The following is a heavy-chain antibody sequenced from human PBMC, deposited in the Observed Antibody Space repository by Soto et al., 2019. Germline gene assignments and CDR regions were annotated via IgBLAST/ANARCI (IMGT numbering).Heavy chain of an antibody. CDR1: GGTFNTYA. CDR2: ISPMFGAA. J-gene: IGHJ4*02. CDR3: AREVQVHTPAFVY. V-gene: IGHV1-69*06. D-gene: IGHD3-10*01. Sequence: QVQLVQSGAEMKKPGSSVKVSCQSSGGTFNTYAMSWVRQAPGQGPEWMGDISPMFGAANYAPKFQGRVTITADKSTGTSYMQLSSLTSEDTALYFWAREVQVHTPAFVYWGQGTLVTVSS.